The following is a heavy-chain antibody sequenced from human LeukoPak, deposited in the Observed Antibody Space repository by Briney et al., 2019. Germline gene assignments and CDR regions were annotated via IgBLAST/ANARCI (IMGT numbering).Heavy chain of an antibody. CDR3: ARGTSSGWGDACDI. Sequence: GSSVKVSCQASGYTFNSYGIRWVRQAPGQGLEWMGWISAYNGNTNYAQKLQGRVTMTTDTSTSTAYMELRRLRSDDTAVYYCARGTSSGWGDACDIWGQGTMVTVSS. D-gene: IGHD6-19*01. CDR2: ISAYNGNT. V-gene: IGHV1-18*01. J-gene: IGHJ3*02. CDR1: GYTFNSYG.